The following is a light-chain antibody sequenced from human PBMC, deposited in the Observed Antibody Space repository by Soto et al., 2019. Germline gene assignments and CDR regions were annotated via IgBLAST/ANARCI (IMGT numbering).Light chain of an antibody. CDR3: QQRSNSPRT. J-gene: IGKJ2*01. CDR1: QTISSY. V-gene: IGKV3-11*01. CDR2: DAS. Sequence: EIVLTQSPATLSLSPGERATLSCRASQTISSYLAWYQQKPGQAPRLLIYDASNRATGIPARFSGSGSATDFTLTISSLEPEDFAVYYCQQRSNSPRTFGQGTKLEIK.